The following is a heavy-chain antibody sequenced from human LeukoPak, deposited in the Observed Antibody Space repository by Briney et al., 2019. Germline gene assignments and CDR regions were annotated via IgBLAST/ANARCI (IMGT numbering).Heavy chain of an antibody. CDR1: GFTFSSYG. J-gene: IGHJ6*02. V-gene: IGHV3-30*18. D-gene: IGHD3-10*01. CDR3: AKDLDQYGSGSYYHYGIDV. CDR2: ISYDGSNK. Sequence: GRSLRLSCAASGFTFSSYGMHWVRQAPGEGLEWVAVISYDGSNKYYADSVKGRFTISGDNSKNTLYLQMNSLRAEDTAVYYCAKDLDQYGSGSYYHYGIDVWGQGTTVTVSS.